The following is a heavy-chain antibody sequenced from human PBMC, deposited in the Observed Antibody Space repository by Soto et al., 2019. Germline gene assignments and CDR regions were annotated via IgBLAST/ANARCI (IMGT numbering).Heavy chain of an antibody. CDR3: ARDRGGGAVVPDY. D-gene: IGHD2-21*01. CDR2: IWYDGNNK. CDR1: GFTFSSYG. J-gene: IGHJ4*02. V-gene: IGHV3-33*01. Sequence: QVQLVESGGGVVQPGRSLRLSCAASGFTFSSYGMHWVRQAPGKGLEWVAVIWYDGNNKYYADSVKGRFTISRDNSKNTLYLQMNSLGAGDTAGDYCARDRGGGAVVPDYWGQGTLVTVSS.